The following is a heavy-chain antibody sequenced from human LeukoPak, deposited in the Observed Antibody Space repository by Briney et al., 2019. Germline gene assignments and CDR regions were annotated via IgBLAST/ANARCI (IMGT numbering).Heavy chain of an antibody. V-gene: IGHV3-23*01. Sequence: GGSLRLSCAASGFTFSMYSMAWVRQAPGKGLEWVSVINDRGGYIQDADSVRGRFTISRDNYQNTLFLQMNSLRAEDTAVYYCVKERDRGIEVADDFDYWVQGTLVTVSS. J-gene: IGHJ4*02. D-gene: IGHD6-19*01. CDR1: GFTFSMYS. CDR2: INDRGGYI. CDR3: VKERDRGIEVADDFDY.